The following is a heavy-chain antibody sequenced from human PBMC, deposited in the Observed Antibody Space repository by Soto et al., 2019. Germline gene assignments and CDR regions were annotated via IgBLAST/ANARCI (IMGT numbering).Heavy chain of an antibody. J-gene: IGHJ4*02. CDR3: GTLSGIVVPRSAPPFDY. CDR1: GYTFTSYG. Sequence: ASVKVSCKASGYTFTSYGISWVRQAPGQGLEWMGWISAYNGNTNYAQKLQGRVTMTTDTSTSTAYMELRSLRSDDTAGYYCGTLSGIVVPRSAPPFDYRGQLTLFTVSS. D-gene: IGHD6-19*01. CDR2: ISAYNGNT. V-gene: IGHV1-18*04.